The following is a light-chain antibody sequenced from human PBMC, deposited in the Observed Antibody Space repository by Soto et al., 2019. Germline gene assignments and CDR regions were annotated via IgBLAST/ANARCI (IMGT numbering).Light chain of an antibody. V-gene: IGKV1-5*03. Sequence: DIQMTQSPSTLSASVGDRVTITYRASQSISTWLAWYQHKPGKAPKLLIYQASSLEGGVPSRFSGSGSGTEFTLSISSLQPDDFATYYCQQYYIYSRTFGQGTKVETK. CDR1: QSISTW. J-gene: IGKJ2*02. CDR2: QAS. CDR3: QQYYIYSRT.